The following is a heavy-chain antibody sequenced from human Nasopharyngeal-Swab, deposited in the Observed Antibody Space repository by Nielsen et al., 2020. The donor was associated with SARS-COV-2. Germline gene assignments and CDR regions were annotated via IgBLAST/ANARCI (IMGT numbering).Heavy chain of an antibody. J-gene: IGHJ4*02. CDR2: IGWDGGGP. V-gene: IGHV3-43*01. D-gene: IGHD6-13*01. CDR1: GFTFDASS. Sequence: GGSLRLSCAASGFTFDASSMPWVRQAPGKGLEWVSLIGWDGGGPNYADSVKGRFTISRDNRKDSLYLQMHSLRTEDTALYYCAKDMGSSPTLDYWGRGTLVTVSS. CDR3: AKDMGSSPTLDY.